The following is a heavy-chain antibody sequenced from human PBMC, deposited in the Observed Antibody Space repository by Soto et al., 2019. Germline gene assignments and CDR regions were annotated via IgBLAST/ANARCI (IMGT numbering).Heavy chain of an antibody. CDR3: ARAGGHPSSSWYEDKEDNGFDP. CDR2: ISSSSSTI. Sequence: GGSLRLSCAASGFTFSSYSMNWVRQAPGKGLEWVSYISSSSSTIYYADSVEGRFTISRDNAKNSLYLQMNSLRDEDPAVYYCARAGGHPSSSWYEDKEDNGFDPWGQGTLVTVSP. J-gene: IGHJ5*02. D-gene: IGHD6-13*01. V-gene: IGHV3-48*02. CDR1: GFTFSSYS.